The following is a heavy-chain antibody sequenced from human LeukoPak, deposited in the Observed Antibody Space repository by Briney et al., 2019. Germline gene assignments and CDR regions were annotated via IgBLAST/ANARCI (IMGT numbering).Heavy chain of an antibody. V-gene: IGHV4-4*02. CDR3: ARFYYYYYGVDV. CDR1: GGSISSNNW. J-gene: IGHJ6*02. CDR2: IHHSGST. D-gene: IGHD2/OR15-2a*01. Sequence: SETLSLTCAVSGGSISSNNWWSWIRQPPGKGLEWIGEIHHSGSTNCNPSLKSRVTMSVDKSRNRFFLNLSSVTAADTAVYYCARFYYYYYGVDVWGQGTTVTVSS.